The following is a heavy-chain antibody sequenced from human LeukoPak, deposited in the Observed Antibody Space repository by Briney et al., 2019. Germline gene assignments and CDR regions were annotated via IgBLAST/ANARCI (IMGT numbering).Heavy chain of an antibody. D-gene: IGHD6-19*01. J-gene: IGHJ4*02. CDR3: ARGEYSSGWYTYYFDY. Sequence: GGSLRLSCAASGFTFSSYWMHWVRQAPGKGLVWVSRINSDGSSTSYADSVEGRFPISRDNAKNTLYLQMNSLRAEDTAVYYCARGEYSSGWYTYYFDYWGQGTLVTVSS. CDR2: INSDGSST. V-gene: IGHV3-74*01. CDR1: GFTFSSYW.